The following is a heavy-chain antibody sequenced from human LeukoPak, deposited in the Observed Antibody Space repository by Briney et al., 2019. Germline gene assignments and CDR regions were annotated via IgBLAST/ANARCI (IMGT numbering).Heavy chain of an antibody. CDR1: GGSISSSSYY. CDR2: IYYSGST. J-gene: IGHJ3*02. V-gene: IGHV4-39*07. CDR3: ARSPLVGATLGAFDI. Sequence: PSETLSLTCTVSGGSISSSSYYWGWIRQPPEKGLEWIGSIYYSGSTYYNPSLKSRVTISVDTSKNLFSLKLSSVTAADTAMYYCARSPLVGATLGAFDIWGQGTMVTVSS. D-gene: IGHD1-26*01.